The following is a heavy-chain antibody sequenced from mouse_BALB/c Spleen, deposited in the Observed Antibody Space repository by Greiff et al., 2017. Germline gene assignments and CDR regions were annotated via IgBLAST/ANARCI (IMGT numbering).Heavy chain of an antibody. J-gene: IGHJ1*01. V-gene: IGHV1-19*01. Sequence: VQLKESGPELVKPGASVKMSCKASGYTFTDYYMDWVKQSHGESFEWIGRVNPYNGGTSYNQKFKGKATLTVDKSSSTAYMELNSLTSEDSAVYYCARGFYGSSYDWYFDVWGAGTTVTVSS. CDR2: VNPYNGGT. D-gene: IGHD1-1*01. CDR3: ARGFYGSSYDWYFDV. CDR1: GYTFTDYY.